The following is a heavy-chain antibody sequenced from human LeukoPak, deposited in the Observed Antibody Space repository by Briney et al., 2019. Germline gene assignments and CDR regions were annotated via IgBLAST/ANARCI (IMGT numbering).Heavy chain of an antibody. V-gene: IGHV4-34*01. CDR2: INHSGST. CDR3: ARDQYYYDSSGYLFDY. Sequence: SETLSLTCAVYGGSFSGYYWSWIRQPPGKGLEWVGEINHSGSTNYNPSLKSRVTISFDTSKNQFSLKLSSVTAADTAVYYCARDQYYYDSSGYLFDYWGQGTLVAVSS. J-gene: IGHJ4*02. D-gene: IGHD3-22*01. CDR1: GGSFSGYY.